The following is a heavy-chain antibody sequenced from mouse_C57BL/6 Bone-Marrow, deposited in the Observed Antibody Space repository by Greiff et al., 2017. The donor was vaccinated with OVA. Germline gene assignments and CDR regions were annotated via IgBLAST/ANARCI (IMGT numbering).Heavy chain of an antibody. CDR3: ASFSGDYFDY. V-gene: IGHV1-69*01. J-gene: IGHJ2*01. CDR1: GYTFTSYW. CDR2: IDPSDSYT. Sequence: QVQLQQSGAELVMPGASVTLSCKASGYTFTSYWMHWVKQRPGQGLEWIGEIDPSDSYTNYNQKFKGKSTLTVDKSSSTAYMQLSSLTSEDSAVYYCASFSGDYFDYWGQGTTLTVSS.